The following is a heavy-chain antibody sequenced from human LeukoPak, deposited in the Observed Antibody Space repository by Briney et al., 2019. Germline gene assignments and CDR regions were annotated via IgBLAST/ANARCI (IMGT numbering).Heavy chain of an antibody. Sequence: ASVKVSCKASGYTFTGYYMHWVRQAPGQGLEWLGWLSAYNGNTYHVRKLQGRVTMTTDTSTSTAYMELRSLRSDDTAVYYCARGPGDVDYPFDYWGQGTLVTVSS. CDR1: GYTFTGYY. V-gene: IGHV1-18*04. J-gene: IGHJ4*02. D-gene: IGHD3-10*01. CDR3: ARGPGDVDYPFDY. CDR2: LSAYNGNT.